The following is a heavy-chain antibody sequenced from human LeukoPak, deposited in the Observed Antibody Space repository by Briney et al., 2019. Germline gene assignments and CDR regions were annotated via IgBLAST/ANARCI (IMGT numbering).Heavy chain of an antibody. D-gene: IGHD3-16*02. Sequence: PSETLSLTCTVSGGSISSGDYYWSWIRQPPGKGLEWIGYIYYSGSTYYNPSLKSRVTISVDTSKNQFSLKVRSVTAADTAVYYCASQGYDYVWGSYRFDYWGQGTLVTVSS. V-gene: IGHV4-30-4*08. CDR1: GGSISSGDYY. CDR2: IYYSGST. CDR3: ASQGYDYVWGSYRFDY. J-gene: IGHJ4*02.